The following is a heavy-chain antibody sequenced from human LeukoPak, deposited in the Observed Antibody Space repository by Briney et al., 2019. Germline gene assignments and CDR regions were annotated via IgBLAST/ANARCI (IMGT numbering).Heavy chain of an antibody. V-gene: IGHV1-69*05. CDR1: GYTFTSYA. CDR3: ARNLIGYSSSWYYFDY. J-gene: IGHJ4*02. Sequence: SVKVSCKASGYTFTSYAISWVRQAPGQGLEWMGGIIPIFGTANYAQKFQGRVTITTDESTSTAYMELRSLRSDDTAVYYCARNLIGYSSSWYYFDYWGQGTLVTVSS. D-gene: IGHD6-13*01. CDR2: IIPIFGTA.